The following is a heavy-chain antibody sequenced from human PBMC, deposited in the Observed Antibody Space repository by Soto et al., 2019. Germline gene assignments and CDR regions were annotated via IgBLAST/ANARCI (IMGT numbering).Heavy chain of an antibody. CDR2: INAGNGNT. J-gene: IGHJ2*01. D-gene: IGHD6-19*01. CDR3: AREEGSGWLNLYFDL. Sequence: QVQLVQSGAEVKKPGASVKVSCKASGYTFTSYAMHWVRQAPGQRLEGRGWINAGNGNTKYSQKFQGRVTITMDTSASTAYMELSSLRSEDTAVYYCAREEGSGWLNLYFDLWGRGTLVTVSS. V-gene: IGHV1-3*01. CDR1: GYTFTSYA.